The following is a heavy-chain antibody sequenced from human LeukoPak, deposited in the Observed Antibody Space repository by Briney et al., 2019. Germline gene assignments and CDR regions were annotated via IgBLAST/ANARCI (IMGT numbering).Heavy chain of an antibody. CDR3: ARDLGDYYDFWSGYQMGAFDI. J-gene: IGHJ3*02. V-gene: IGHV4-4*07. Sequence: SETLSLTCTVSGGSISSYCWSWIRQPAGKGLEWIGRIYTSGSTNYNPSLKSRVTMSVDTSKNQFSLKLSSVTAADTAVYYCARDLGDYYDFWSGYQMGAFDIWGQGTMVTVSS. CDR2: IYTSGST. CDR1: GGSISSYC. D-gene: IGHD3-3*01.